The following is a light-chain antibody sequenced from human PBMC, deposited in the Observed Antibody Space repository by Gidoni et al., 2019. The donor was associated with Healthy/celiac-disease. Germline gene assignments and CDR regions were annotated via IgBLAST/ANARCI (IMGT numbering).Light chain of an antibody. CDR2: WAS. Sequence: DIVMTQSPDSLAVSLGERATINCKSSQSVLYSSNNKNYLAWYQQKPGQPPKLLIYWASTREPGVPDRFSGSGSGTDFTLTISSLQAEDVAVYYCQQYYSTPPTFXGXTKVEIK. V-gene: IGKV4-1*01. J-gene: IGKJ4*01. CDR1: QSVLYSSNNKNY. CDR3: QQYYSTPPT.